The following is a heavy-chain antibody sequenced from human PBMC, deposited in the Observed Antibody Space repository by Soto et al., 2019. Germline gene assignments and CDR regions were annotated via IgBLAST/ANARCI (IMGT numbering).Heavy chain of an antibody. Sequence: ASVKVSCKASGGTFSSYAISWVRQAPGQGLEWMGGIIPIFGTANYAQKFQGRVTITADESTSTAYMELSSLRSEDTAVYYCARDRTTVVTLDYWGQGTLVTVSS. CDR2: IIPIFGTA. V-gene: IGHV1-69*13. CDR1: GGTFSSYA. CDR3: ARDRTTVVTLDY. D-gene: IGHD4-17*01. J-gene: IGHJ4*02.